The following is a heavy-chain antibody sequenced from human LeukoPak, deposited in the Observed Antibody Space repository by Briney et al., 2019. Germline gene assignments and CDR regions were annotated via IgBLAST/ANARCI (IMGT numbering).Heavy chain of an antibody. V-gene: IGHV1-2*02. CDR1: GYTFTGYY. J-gene: IGHJ6*02. CDR3: ARVKVYYYGMDV. Sequence: ASVKVSCKASGYTFTGYYMHWVRQAPGQGLEWMGWINPNSGGTNYAQKFQGRATMTRDTSISTAYMELSRLRSDDTAVYYCARVKVYYYGMDVWGQGTTVTVSS. CDR2: INPNSGGT.